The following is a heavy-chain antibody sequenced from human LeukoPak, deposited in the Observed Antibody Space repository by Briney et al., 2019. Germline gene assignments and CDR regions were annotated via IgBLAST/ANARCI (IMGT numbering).Heavy chain of an antibody. Sequence: GGSMRLSCAASGFSFSDYYMSWIRQAPGMGLEWVSHISSGGSTTLYADSVKGRFSISRDNAKNSLYLQMNSLRAEDTAVYYCARQAYGGPPKDAFNMWGQGTMVTVSS. CDR2: ISSGGSTT. J-gene: IGHJ3*02. V-gene: IGHV3-11*01. CDR3: ARQAYGGPPKDAFNM. D-gene: IGHD4-23*01. CDR1: GFSFSDYY.